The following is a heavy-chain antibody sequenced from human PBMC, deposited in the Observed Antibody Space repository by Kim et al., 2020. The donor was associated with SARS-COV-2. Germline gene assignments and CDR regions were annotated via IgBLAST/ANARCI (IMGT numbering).Heavy chain of an antibody. J-gene: IGHJ6*02. CDR2: IYYSGST. D-gene: IGHD6-13*01. CDR1: GGSISSSSYY. V-gene: IGHV4-39*07. CDR3: AREGEGAYSSSWYGGDYYYGMDV. Sequence: SETLSLTCTVSGGSISSSSYYWGWIRQPPGKGLEWIGSIYYSGSTYYNPSLKSRVTISVDTSKNQFSLKLSSVTAADTAVYYCAREGEGAYSSSWYGGDYYYGMDVWGQGTTVTVSS.